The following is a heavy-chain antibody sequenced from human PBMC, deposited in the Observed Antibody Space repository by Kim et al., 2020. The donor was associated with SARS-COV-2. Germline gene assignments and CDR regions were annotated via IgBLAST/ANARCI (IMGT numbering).Heavy chain of an antibody. Sequence: SETLSLTCTVSGGSISSSSYYWGWIRQPPGKGLEWIGSIYYSGSTYYNPSLKSRVTISVDTSKNQFSLKLSSVTAADTAVYYCARQRITMIVGSRWFDPWGKGTLVTVSS. CDR1: GGSISSSSYY. CDR2: IYYSGST. CDR3: ARQRITMIVGSRWFDP. V-gene: IGHV4-39*01. J-gene: IGHJ5*02. D-gene: IGHD3-22*01.